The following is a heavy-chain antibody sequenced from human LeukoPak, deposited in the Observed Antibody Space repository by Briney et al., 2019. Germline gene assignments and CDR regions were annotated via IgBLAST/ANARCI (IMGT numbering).Heavy chain of an antibody. D-gene: IGHD3-9*01. CDR1: EFTFSSYA. Sequence: GGSLRLSCAASEFTFSSYALHWVRQAPGKGLEWVATISYDGNNKYYADSVKGRFTISRDNSKNTLYLQMNSLRAEDTAVYYCARALVLRYFDWGGAFDVWGRGTMVIVSS. V-gene: IGHV3-30-3*01. CDR2: ISYDGNNK. CDR3: ARALVLRYFDWGGAFDV. J-gene: IGHJ3*01.